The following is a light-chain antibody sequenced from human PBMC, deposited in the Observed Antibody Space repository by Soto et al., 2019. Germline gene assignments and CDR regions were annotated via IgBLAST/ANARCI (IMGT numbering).Light chain of an antibody. CDR2: EVS. J-gene: IGLJ1*01. Sequence: QCALTQPSAASGTPGQTLTIPCTGTNGDVGGYNYVSWYQQHPGKAPKLMIFEVSERPSGVPDRFSASKSGNTASLTVSGLQAEDEADYYCSSYAGSNNYVFGTGTKVTVL. V-gene: IGLV2-8*01. CDR3: SSYAGSNNYV. CDR1: NGDVGGYNY.